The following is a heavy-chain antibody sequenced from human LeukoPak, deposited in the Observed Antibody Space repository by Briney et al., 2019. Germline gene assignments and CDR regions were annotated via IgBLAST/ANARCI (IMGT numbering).Heavy chain of an antibody. CDR3: ARATVPRI. CDR2: IYYSGST. D-gene: IGHD4-17*01. Sequence: SETLSLTCTVSGGSISSYYWSWIRQPPGKGLEWIGYIYYSGSTNYNPSLKSRVTISVDTSKNQFSLKLSSVTAADTAVYYCARATVPRIWGQGTMVTVSS. J-gene: IGHJ3*02. V-gene: IGHV4-59*01. CDR1: GGSISSYY.